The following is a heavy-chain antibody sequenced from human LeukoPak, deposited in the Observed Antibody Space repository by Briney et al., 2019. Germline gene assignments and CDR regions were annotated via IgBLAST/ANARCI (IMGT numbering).Heavy chain of an antibody. D-gene: IGHD2-15*01. J-gene: IGHJ4*02. V-gene: IGHV1-3*04. CDR1: GYTFSNYA. CDR3: ARGRGSCSGGSCHFDY. Sequence: ASVKVSCKASGYTFSNYAMHWVRQAPGQRLEWMGWINTANGNTRYSQKFQGRVTFIRDTSAYTGYMELSSLRSEDTAVYYCARGRGSCSGGSCHFDYWGQGALVTVSS. CDR2: INTANGNT.